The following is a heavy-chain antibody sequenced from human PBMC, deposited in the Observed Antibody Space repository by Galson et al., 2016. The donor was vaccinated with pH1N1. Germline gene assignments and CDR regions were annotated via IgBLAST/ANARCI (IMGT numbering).Heavy chain of an antibody. Sequence: SVKVSCKASGGTFRSNAISWVRQAPGQGLEWMGGIIAIFRTANYARKFQDRVTITADEFMTSAYMDLSSLTSEDTAVYYCATHSGYHIWDNPDYWGQGTLVTVSS. CDR3: ATHSGYHIWDNPDY. CDR2: IIAIFRTA. CDR1: GGTFRSNA. D-gene: IGHD3-3*01. J-gene: IGHJ4*02. V-gene: IGHV1-69*13.